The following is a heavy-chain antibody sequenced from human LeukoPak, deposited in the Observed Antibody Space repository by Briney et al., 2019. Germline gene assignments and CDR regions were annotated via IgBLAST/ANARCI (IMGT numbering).Heavy chain of an antibody. V-gene: IGHV3-48*01. CDR2: ISSSSSTI. J-gene: IGHJ4*02. CDR3: ARGPSGYHNT. CDR1: GFTFSSYS. Sequence: GGSLRLSCAASGFTFSSYSMNWVRQAPGKGLEWVSYISSSSSTIYYADSVKGRFTISRDNSKNTLYLQMNSLRAEDTAVYYCARGPSGYHNTGGQGTLVTVSS. D-gene: IGHD5-12*01.